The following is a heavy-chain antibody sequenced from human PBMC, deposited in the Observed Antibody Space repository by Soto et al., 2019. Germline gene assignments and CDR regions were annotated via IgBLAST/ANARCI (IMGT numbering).Heavy chain of an antibody. D-gene: IGHD3-22*01. J-gene: IGHJ1*01. V-gene: IGHV4-30-4*01. CDR3: ASYDSSGYPDAEYFQH. Sequence: SETLSLTCTVSGGSISSGDYYWSWIRQPPGKGLEWIGYIYYSGSTYYNPSLKSRVTISVDTSKNQFSLKLSSVTAADTAVYYCASYDSSGYPDAEYFQHWGQGTLVTVSS. CDR1: GGSISSGDYY. CDR2: IYYSGST.